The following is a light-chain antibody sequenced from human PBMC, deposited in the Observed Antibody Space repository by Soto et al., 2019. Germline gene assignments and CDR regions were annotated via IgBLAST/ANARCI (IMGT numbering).Light chain of an antibody. Sequence: EIVLTQSPGTLSLSPGERATLSCRASQSVSSSYLTWYQQKPGQAPRLLIYGASGRATGIPDRFSGSGPGTDFTLTISRLEPEDFAVYYCQQYGYSLFTFGPGTKVDIK. CDR3: QQYGYSLFT. CDR2: GAS. V-gene: IGKV3-20*01. CDR1: QSVSSSY. J-gene: IGKJ3*01.